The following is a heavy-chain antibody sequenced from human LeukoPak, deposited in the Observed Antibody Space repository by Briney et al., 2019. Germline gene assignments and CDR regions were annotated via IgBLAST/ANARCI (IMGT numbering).Heavy chain of an antibody. V-gene: IGHV1-46*01. CDR3: ARDPGGTKSSYYFDY. J-gene: IGHJ4*02. CDR1: GYTFTSYY. Sequence: ASVKVSCKASGYTFTSYYMHWVRQAPGQGLEWMGIINPSGGSTSYAQKFQGRVTMTRDMSTSTVYMELSSLRSEDTAVYYCARDPGGTKSSYYFDYWGQGTLVTVSS. D-gene: IGHD6-13*01. CDR2: INPSGGST.